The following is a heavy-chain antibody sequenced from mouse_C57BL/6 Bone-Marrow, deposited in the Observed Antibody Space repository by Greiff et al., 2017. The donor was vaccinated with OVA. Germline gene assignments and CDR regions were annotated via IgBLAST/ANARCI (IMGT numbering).Heavy chain of an antibody. CDR2: ISNLAYSI. J-gene: IGHJ4*01. D-gene: IGHD1-1*01. CDR3: ARHDYGSSLYYAMDY. CDR1: GFTFSDYG. Sequence: DVQLVESGGGLVQPGGSLKLSCAASGFTFSDYGMAWVRQAPRKGPEWVAFISNLAYSIYYADTVTGRFTISRENAKNTLYLEMSSLRSEDTAMYYCARHDYGSSLYYAMDYWGKGTSVTVSS. V-gene: IGHV5-15*01.